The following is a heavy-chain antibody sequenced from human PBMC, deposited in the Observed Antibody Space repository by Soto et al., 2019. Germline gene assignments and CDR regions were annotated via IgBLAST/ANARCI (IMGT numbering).Heavy chain of an antibody. CDR3: ARDRLELAYYYYGMDV. V-gene: IGHV4-59*01. CDR1: GGSISSYY. D-gene: IGHD1-7*01. J-gene: IGHJ6*02. Sequence: QVQLQESGPGLVKPSETLSLTCTVSGGSISSYYWSWIRQPPGKGLEWIGYIYYSGSTNYNPSPKSRVTISVDTSKNQFSLKLSSVTAADTAVYYCARDRLELAYYYYGMDVWGQGTTVTVSS. CDR2: IYYSGST.